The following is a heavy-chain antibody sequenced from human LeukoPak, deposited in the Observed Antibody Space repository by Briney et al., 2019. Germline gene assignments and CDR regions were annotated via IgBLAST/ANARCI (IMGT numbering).Heavy chain of an antibody. Sequence: SETLSLTCTVSGGSISSGNYYWSWIRQPAGKGLEWIGRIYTSGSTNYNPSLKSRVTISVDTSKNQFSLKLSSVTAADTAVYYCARHGSSWTYFDYWGQGTLVTVSS. V-gene: IGHV4-61*02. CDR2: IYTSGST. D-gene: IGHD6-13*01. J-gene: IGHJ4*02. CDR3: ARHGSSWTYFDY. CDR1: GGSISSGNYY.